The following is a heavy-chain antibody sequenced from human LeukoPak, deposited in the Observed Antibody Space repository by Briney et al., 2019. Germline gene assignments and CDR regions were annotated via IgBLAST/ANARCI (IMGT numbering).Heavy chain of an antibody. Sequence: GGSLRLSCAASGLTFSNYAMTWVRPAPGKGLEWVSSLSGSGGATWYAGSVKGRFTISRDNSKNTLYLRMDSLRAEDTAVYYCAKDRTPYSRSGGYYLGAFDIWGQGTLVTVSS. D-gene: IGHD3-10*01. J-gene: IGHJ3*02. V-gene: IGHV3-23*01. CDR3: AKDRTPYSRSGGYYLGAFDI. CDR1: GLTFSNYA. CDR2: LSGSGGAT.